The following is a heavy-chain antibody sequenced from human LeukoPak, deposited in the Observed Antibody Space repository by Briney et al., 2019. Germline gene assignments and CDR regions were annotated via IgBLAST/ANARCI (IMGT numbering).Heavy chain of an antibody. CDR1: GFTFDDYA. V-gene: IGHV3-9*01. Sequence: PGRSLRLSCAASGFTFDDYAMHWVRQPPGKGLEWVSGISWNSLNTGYADSVKGRFTISRDSAKNSLYLQMNSLRPEDTAFYYSAKDRGTYNYAMDVWGQGTTVTVSS. CDR3: AKDRGTYNYAMDV. D-gene: IGHD1-1*01. J-gene: IGHJ6*02. CDR2: ISWNSLNT.